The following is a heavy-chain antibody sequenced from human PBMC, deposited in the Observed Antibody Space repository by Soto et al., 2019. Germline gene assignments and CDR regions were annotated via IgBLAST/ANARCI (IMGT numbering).Heavy chain of an antibody. CDR2: ISAYNGNT. J-gene: IGHJ4*02. CDR1: GYTFTSYG. CDR3: ARVLMGYCSSTSCYGFGNFDC. V-gene: IGHV1-18*01. D-gene: IGHD2-2*01. Sequence: QVQLVQSGAEVKKPGASVKVSCKASGYTFTSYGISWVRQAPGQGLEWMGWISAYNGNTNYAQKLQGRVTMTTDTSTSTAYMELRSLRSDDTAVYYCARVLMGYCSSTSCYGFGNFDCWGQGTLVTVSS.